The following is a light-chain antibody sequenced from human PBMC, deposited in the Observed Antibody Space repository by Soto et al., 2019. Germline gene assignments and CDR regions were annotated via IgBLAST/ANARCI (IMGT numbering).Light chain of an antibody. CDR3: QQYNNWLIT. J-gene: IGKJ5*01. CDR2: GAS. V-gene: IGKV3-15*01. Sequence: EIVMTQSPATLSVSPGERATLSCRASQSVSSNLAWYQQKPGQAPRLLIYGASTRATGIPARCSGSGSGTEFTLTISSLQSEDFAVYYWQQYNNWLITFGQGTRLEIK. CDR1: QSVSSN.